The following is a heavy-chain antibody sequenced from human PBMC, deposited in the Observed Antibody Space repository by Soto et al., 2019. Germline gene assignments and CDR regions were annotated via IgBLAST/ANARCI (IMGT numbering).Heavy chain of an antibody. J-gene: IGHJ5*02. D-gene: IGHD3-3*01. CDR2: ISYDGSNK. CDR1: GFTFSSYG. Sequence: GGSLRLSCAASGFTFSSYGMHWVRQAPGKGLEWVAVISYDGSNKYYADSVKGRFTISRDNSKNTLYLQMNSLRAEDTAVYYCAKERLRSFKRGYNWFDPWGQGTLVIVSS. V-gene: IGHV3-30*18. CDR3: AKERLRSFKRGYNWFDP.